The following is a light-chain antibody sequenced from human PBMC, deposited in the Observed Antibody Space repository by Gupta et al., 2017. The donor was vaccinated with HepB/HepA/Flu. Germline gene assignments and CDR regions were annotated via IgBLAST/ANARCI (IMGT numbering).Light chain of an antibody. CDR3: SSYTISSTVV. CDR2: DVT. J-gene: IGLJ2*01. Sequence: QSALTQPASVSGSPGQSITISCTGTSSDVGGYNYVSWYQQHPGKAPKVMIYDVTSRPSGVSTRFSGSKSGNTASLTISGLQAEDEADYYCSSYTISSTVVFGGGTKLTVL. V-gene: IGLV2-14*03. CDR1: SSDVGGYNY.